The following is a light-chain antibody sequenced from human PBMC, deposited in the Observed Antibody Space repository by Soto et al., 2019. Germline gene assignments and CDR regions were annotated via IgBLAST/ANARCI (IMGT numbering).Light chain of an antibody. CDR2: DAS. V-gene: IGKV3-11*01. Sequence: EIVLTQSPATLSLSPGERATLSCRASQSVSIYLAWYQQKPGQAPRLLIYDASNRVIGIPARFSGSGSGTDFSLTISSLEPEDFAVYYCQQRSSWPRTFGGGTKVDIK. J-gene: IGKJ4*01. CDR1: QSVSIY. CDR3: QQRSSWPRT.